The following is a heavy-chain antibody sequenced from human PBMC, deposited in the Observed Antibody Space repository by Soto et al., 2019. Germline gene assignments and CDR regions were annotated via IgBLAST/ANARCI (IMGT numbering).Heavy chain of an antibody. Sequence: QVQLQESGPGLVKPSQTLSLTCTVSGGSISSGGYYWSWIRQHPGKGLEWIGYIYYSGSTYYNPSLKSRVTISVDTSKNQFSLKLSSVTAADTAVYYCARGLIHDSSGTGAPDYWGQGTLVTVSS. V-gene: IGHV4-31*03. D-gene: IGHD3-22*01. J-gene: IGHJ4*02. CDR1: GGSISSGGYY. CDR2: IYYSGST. CDR3: ARGLIHDSSGTGAPDY.